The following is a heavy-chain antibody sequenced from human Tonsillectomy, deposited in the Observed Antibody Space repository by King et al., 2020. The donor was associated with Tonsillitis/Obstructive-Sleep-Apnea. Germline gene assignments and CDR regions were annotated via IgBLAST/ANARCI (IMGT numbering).Heavy chain of an antibody. J-gene: IGHJ3*02. CDR2: IYTSGST. CDR1: GGSISSYY. Sequence: QLQESGPGLVKPSETLSLTCTVSGGSISSYYWSWIRQPAGKGLEWIGRIYTSGSTNYNPSLKNRVTMSVDTSKNQFSLKLSSVTAADTAVYYCARDFTTSQNDAFDIWGQGTMVTVSS. CDR3: ARDFTTSQNDAFDI. V-gene: IGHV4-4*07. D-gene: IGHD1-14*01.